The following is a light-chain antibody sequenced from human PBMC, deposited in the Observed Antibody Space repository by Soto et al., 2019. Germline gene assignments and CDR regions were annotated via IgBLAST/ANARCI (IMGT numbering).Light chain of an antibody. CDR1: QSVSSNY. J-gene: IGKJ5*01. CDR2: GAS. Sequence: EIVLTQSPDTLSLSPGEGATLSCRASQSVSSNYLAWYQQKPGQAPRLLIYGASSRATGIPDRFSGSGSGTDFTLTIGRLEPEDFAMYYCQQYGSSAPNTFGQGTRLEIE. CDR3: QQYGSSAPNT. V-gene: IGKV3-20*01.